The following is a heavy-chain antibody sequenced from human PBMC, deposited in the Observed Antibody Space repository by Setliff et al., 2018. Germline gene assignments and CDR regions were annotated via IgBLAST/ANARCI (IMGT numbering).Heavy chain of an antibody. D-gene: IGHD3-22*01. CDR3: ARESRYYYDNLGTLDY. CDR2: IYSSGST. J-gene: IGHJ4*02. V-gene: IGHV4-4*09. Sequence: KPSETLSLTCTVSGGSMGSYYWSWIRQPPGKGLEWIGYIYSSGSTYYNPSLKSRVSISVDTSKNQFSLKLSSVTAADTAVYYCARESRYYYDNLGTLDYWGQGTLVTVSS. CDR1: GGSMGSYY.